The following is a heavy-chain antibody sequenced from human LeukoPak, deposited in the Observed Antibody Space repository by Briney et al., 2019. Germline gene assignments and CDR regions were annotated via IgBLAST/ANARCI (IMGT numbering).Heavy chain of an antibody. Sequence: ASVKVSCKASGGTFSSYAISGVRQAPGQGLEWMGGIIPIFGTANYAQKFQGRVTITADESTSTAYMELSSLRSEDTAVYYCARAFTPRDYYYMDVWGKGTTVIVSS. V-gene: IGHV1-69*13. D-gene: IGHD3-16*01. J-gene: IGHJ6*03. CDR1: GGTFSSYA. CDR2: IIPIFGTA. CDR3: ARAFTPRDYYYMDV.